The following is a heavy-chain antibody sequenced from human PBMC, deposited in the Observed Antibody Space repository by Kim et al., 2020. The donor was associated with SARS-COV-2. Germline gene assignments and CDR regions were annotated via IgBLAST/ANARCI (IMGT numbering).Heavy chain of an antibody. J-gene: IGHJ4*02. CDR2: ISYDGSNK. CDR1: GFTFSSYG. Sequence: GGSLRLSCAASGFTFSSYGMHWVRQAPGKGLEWVAVISYDGSNKYYADSVKGRFTISRDNSKNTLYLQMNSLRAEDTAVYYCAKATYYDYIRGGSGGPFFDYWGQGTLVTVSS. V-gene: IGHV3-30*18. CDR3: AKATYYDYIRGGSGGPFFDY. D-gene: IGHD3-16*01.